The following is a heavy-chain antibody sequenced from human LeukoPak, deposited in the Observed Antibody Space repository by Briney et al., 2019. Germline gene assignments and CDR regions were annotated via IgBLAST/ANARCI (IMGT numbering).Heavy chain of an antibody. CDR3: ARDGCSSTCCYPDPWWFDP. D-gene: IGHD2-2*01. CDR2: IIPIFGTA. Sequence: GASVKVSCKASGYTFTSNYIHWVRQAPGQGLEWMGGIIPIFGTANYAQKFQGRVTITADESTSTAYMELSSLRSEDTAVYYCARDGCSSTCCYPDPWWFDPWGQGTLVTVSS. CDR1: GYTFTSNY. J-gene: IGHJ5*02. V-gene: IGHV1-69*13.